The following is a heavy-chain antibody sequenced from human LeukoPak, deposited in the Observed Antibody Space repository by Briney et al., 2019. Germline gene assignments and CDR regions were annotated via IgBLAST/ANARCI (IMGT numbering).Heavy chain of an antibody. CDR1: GFPFIDYS. V-gene: IGHV3-48*04. CDR3: ARDHNYAFDN. CDR2: IGISSGNT. D-gene: IGHD1-1*01. Sequence: PGGSLRLSCTASGFPFIDYSMNWVRRAPGKGLEWISYIGISSGNTKYADSVKGRFTISADNAKNSLYLQMNSLRVEDTAVYYCARDHNYAFDNWGQGTLVSVSS. J-gene: IGHJ4*02.